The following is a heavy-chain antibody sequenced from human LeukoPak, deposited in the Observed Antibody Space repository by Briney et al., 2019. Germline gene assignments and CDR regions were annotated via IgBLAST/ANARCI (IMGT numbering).Heavy chain of an antibody. J-gene: IGHJ4*02. CDR1: GFTFNNHA. CDR2: ISNDGSNE. V-gene: IGHV3-30*18. D-gene: IGHD2-2*01. Sequence: GGSQRLSCAASGFTFNNHAMHWVRQAPGKGLEWVAIISNDGSNEYYADSVKGRFTISRDNSKNTLYLQMNSLRAEDTAMYYCAKAGDCSGTNCYRPFHYWGQGTLVTVSS. CDR3: AKAGDCSGTNCYRPFHY.